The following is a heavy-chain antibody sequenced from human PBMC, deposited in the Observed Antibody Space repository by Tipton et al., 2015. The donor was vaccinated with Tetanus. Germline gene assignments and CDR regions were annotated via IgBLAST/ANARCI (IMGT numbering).Heavy chain of an antibody. CDR2: TYYGSKWYN. CDR1: GSISSGG. V-gene: IGHV6-1*01. Sequence: GSISSGGYYWNWIRQSPSRGLEWLGRTYYGSKWYNDYAVSVKSRITINPDTSKNQFSLQLNSVTPEDTAVYYCAREYSSFYYFDYWGQGTLVTVSS. CDR3: AREYSSFYYFDY. D-gene: IGHD6-6*01. J-gene: IGHJ4*02.